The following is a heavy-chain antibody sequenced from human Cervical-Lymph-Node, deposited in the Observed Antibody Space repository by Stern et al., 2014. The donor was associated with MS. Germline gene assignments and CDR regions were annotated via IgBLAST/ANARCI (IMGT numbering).Heavy chain of an antibody. J-gene: IGHJ4*02. D-gene: IGHD3-22*01. CDR3: ARDRDYYDSSGSYNDF. V-gene: IGHV3-11*01. CDR2: ICHSGTAR. Sequence: VQLVESGGGLVKPGGALRLSCVASGFTFSDYYMTWIRQAPGKGLEWVSHICHSGTARDYADSVKGRFTISRDNAKKSLYLHMNSLRAEDTAVYYCARDRDYYDSSGSYNDFWGQGSLVTVSS. CDR1: GFTFSDYY.